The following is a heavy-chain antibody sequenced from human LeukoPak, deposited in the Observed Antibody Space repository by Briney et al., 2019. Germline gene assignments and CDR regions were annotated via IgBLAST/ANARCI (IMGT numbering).Heavy chain of an antibody. J-gene: IGHJ4*02. CDR3: ARLAWSSSGYYFDY. CDR1: GYSISTGHY. D-gene: IGHD6-13*01. V-gene: IGHV4-38-2*02. CDR2: IYHTRST. Sequence: SETLSLTCTVSGYSISTGHYWCWFRQPPGKGLEWIGSIYHTRSTYYNPSLKSRVTLSVDTSKNQFSLKLTSVTAADTAVYYCARLAWSSSGYYFDYWGQGTLVTVSS.